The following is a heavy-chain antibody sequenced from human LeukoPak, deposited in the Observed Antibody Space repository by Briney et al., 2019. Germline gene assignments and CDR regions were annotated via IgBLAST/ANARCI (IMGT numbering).Heavy chain of an antibody. V-gene: IGHV1-2*02. D-gene: IGHD1-26*01. CDR3: ARDNSVGDYAWWFDP. CDR2: INPNSGGT. J-gene: IGHJ5*02. Sequence: ASVKVSCKASGYTFTGYYMHWVRQAPGQGLEWVGWINPNSGGTDYAQKFQGRVTMTRDLSTSTDYMELSSLRSDDTAVYFCARDNSVGDYAWWFDPWGQGTLVTVSS. CDR1: GYTFTGYY.